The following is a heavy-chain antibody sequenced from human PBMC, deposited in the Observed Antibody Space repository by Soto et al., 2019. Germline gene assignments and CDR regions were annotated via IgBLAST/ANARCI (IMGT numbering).Heavy chain of an antibody. J-gene: IGHJ5*02. CDR3: TTDFWNYYDSSGPNWFDP. CDR2: IKSKTDGGTT. CDR1: GFTFSNAW. V-gene: IGHV3-15*01. Sequence: GGSLRLSCAASGFTFSNAWMSWVRQAPGKGLEWVGRIKSKTDGGTTDYAAPVKGRFTISRDDSKNTLYLQMNSLKTEDTAVYYCTTDFWNYYDSSGPNWFDPWGQGTLVTVSS. D-gene: IGHD3-22*01.